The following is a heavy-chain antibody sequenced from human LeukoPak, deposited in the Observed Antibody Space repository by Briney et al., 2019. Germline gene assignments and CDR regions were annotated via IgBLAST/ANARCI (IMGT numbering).Heavy chain of an antibody. CDR1: GYTFTSYG. D-gene: IGHD6-19*01. Sequence: ASVKVSCKASGYTFTSYGITWVRQAPGQGLEWMGWMNPNSGNTGYAQKFQGRVTMTRNTSISTAYMELSSLRSEDTAVYYCARGLWAVAGTFYYYYMDVWGKGTTVTISS. J-gene: IGHJ6*03. CDR2: MNPNSGNT. V-gene: IGHV1-8*02. CDR3: ARGLWAVAGTFYYYYMDV.